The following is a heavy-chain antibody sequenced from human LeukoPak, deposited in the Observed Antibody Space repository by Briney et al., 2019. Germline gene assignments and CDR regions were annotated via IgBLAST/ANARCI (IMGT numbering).Heavy chain of an antibody. Sequence: SETLSLTCTVSGGSISSSSYYWGWIRQPPGKGLEWIGSIYYSGSTYYNPSLKSRVTISVDTSKNQFSLKLSSVTAADTAVYYCARPYYYGSGSYVAFYYWGQGTLVTVSS. CDR2: IYYSGST. CDR1: GGSISSSSYY. CDR3: ARPYYYGSGSYVAFYY. V-gene: IGHV4-39*01. D-gene: IGHD3-10*01. J-gene: IGHJ4*02.